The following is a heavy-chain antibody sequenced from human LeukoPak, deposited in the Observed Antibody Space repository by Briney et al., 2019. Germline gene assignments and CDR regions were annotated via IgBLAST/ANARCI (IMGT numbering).Heavy chain of an antibody. J-gene: IGHJ5*01. V-gene: IGHV1-8*01. CDR2: MNPNSGNT. CDR1: GYTFTNYD. CDR3: ARGRDVDS. Sequence: ASVNVSCKASGYTFTNYDINWVRQATGQGLEWMGWMNPNSGNTGYAQKFWGRVTMTRDTSISTAYMELSSLTSEDTAVYYCARGRDVDSWGQGTLVTVFS.